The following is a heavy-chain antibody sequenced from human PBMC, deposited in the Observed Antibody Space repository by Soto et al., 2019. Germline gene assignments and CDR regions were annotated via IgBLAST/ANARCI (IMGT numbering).Heavy chain of an antibody. D-gene: IGHD3-22*01. CDR3: AKDYYDSSAYYRPFDY. CDR2: ISYDGSNK. CDR1: GFTFSSYG. V-gene: IGHV3-30*18. Sequence: GGSLRLSCAASGFTFSSYGMHWVRQAPGKGLEWVAVISYDGSNKYYADSVKGRFTISRDNSKNTLYLQMNSLRAEDTAVYYCAKDYYDSSAYYRPFDYWGQRTLVTVSS. J-gene: IGHJ4*02.